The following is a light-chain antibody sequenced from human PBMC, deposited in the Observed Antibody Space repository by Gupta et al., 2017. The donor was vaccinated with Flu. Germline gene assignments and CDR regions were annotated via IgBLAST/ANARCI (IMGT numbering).Light chain of an antibody. CDR2: GNN. J-gene: IGLJ3*02. CDR3: QSYDSTPRGPNWV. CDR1: SSNIGAGYD. Sequence: QSILTQPPSGSGAPGQRVTISCTGSSSNIGAGYDTHWYQQLPGTAPKLLIYGNNNRPSGVPDRFAGSKSGTSASLAITGLQPEDEADYYCQSYDSTPRGPNWVFGGGTKLTVL. V-gene: IGLV1-40*01.